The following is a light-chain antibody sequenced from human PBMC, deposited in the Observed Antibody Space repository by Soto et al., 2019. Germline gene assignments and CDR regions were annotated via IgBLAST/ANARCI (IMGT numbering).Light chain of an antibody. Sequence: QSVLTQPPSVSGAPGQRVTISCTGSSSNIGAGYDVHWYHQLPGTAPKLLIYGNSNRPSGVPDRFSGSKSGTSASLAITVLQAEDEADYYCQSYDNSLSAWVFGGGTKVTVL. V-gene: IGLV1-40*01. CDR2: GNS. J-gene: IGLJ3*02. CDR3: QSYDNSLSAWV. CDR1: SSNIGAGYD.